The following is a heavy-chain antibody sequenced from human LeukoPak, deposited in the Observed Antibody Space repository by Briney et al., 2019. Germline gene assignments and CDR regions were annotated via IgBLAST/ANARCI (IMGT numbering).Heavy chain of an antibody. Sequence: GASVKVSCKASGYTFTSYYMHWVRQAPGQGLEWMGIINPSGGSTSYAQKFQGRVTMTRDTSTGTVYMELSSLRSEDTAVYYCARLGRPLRRLGAGPNILTGYDYWGQGTLVTVSS. CDR2: INPSGGST. D-gene: IGHD3-9*01. V-gene: IGHV1-46*01. J-gene: IGHJ4*02. CDR3: ARLGRPLRRLGAGPNILTGYDY. CDR1: GYTFTSYY.